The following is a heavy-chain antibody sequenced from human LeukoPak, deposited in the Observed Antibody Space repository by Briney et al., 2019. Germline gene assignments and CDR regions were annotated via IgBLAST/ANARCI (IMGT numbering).Heavy chain of an antibody. CDR2: INSDGSST. V-gene: IGHV3-74*01. CDR1: GFTFSSYW. J-gene: IGHJ4*02. CDR3: ASSRWYCGGDCYSSLGY. D-gene: IGHD2-21*02. Sequence: GGSLRLSCAASGFTFSSYWMHWVRQAPGKGLVWGSRINSDGSSTSYADSVKGRFTISRDNAKNTLYLQMNSLRAEDTAVYYCASSRWYCGGDCYSSLGYWGQGTLVTVSS.